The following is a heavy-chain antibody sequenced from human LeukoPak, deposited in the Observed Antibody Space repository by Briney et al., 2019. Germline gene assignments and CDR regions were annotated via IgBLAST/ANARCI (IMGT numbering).Heavy chain of an antibody. J-gene: IGHJ4*02. CDR2: ISAYNGNT. D-gene: IGHD3-22*01. CDR3: AREQDNYDSSGYYDY. Sequence: GASVKVSCKASGYTFTSYGITWVRQAPGQGLEWMGWISAYNGNTNYAQKLQGSVTITRDTSASTAYMELSSLRSDDMAVYYCAREQDNYDSSGYYDYWGRGTLVTVSS. V-gene: IGHV1-18*03. CDR1: GYTFTSYG.